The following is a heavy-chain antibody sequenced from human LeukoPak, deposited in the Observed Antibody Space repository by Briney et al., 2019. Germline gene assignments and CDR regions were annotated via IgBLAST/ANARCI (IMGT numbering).Heavy chain of an antibody. CDR1: GFTFSSYS. CDR3: ARDQVVGSGRNYGMDV. V-gene: IGHV3-21*01. D-gene: IGHD3-10*01. J-gene: IGHJ6*02. CDR2: ISSSSSYI. Sequence: GGSLRPSCAASGFTFSSYSMNWVRQAPGKGLEWVSSISSSSSYIYYADSVKGRFTISRDNAKNSLYLQINSLRAEDTAVYYCARDQVVGSGRNYGMDVWGQGTTVTVSS.